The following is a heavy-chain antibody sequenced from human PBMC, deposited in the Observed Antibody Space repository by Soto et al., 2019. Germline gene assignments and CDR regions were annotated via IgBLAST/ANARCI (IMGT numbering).Heavy chain of an antibody. CDR2: IYYSGST. V-gene: IGHV4-59*01. Sequence: QVQLQESGPGLVKPSETLSLTGTVSGGSISSYYWSWIRQPPGKGLEWIGYIYYSGSTNYNPSLKSRVTISVDTSKNQFSLKLSSVTAADTAVYYCASVWGGAFDIWGQGTMVTVS. D-gene: IGHD3-16*01. J-gene: IGHJ3*02. CDR3: ASVWGGAFDI. CDR1: GGSISSYY.